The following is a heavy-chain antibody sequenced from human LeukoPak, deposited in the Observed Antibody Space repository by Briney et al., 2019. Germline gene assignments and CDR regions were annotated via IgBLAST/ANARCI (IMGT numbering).Heavy chain of an antibody. D-gene: IGHD2-2*01. CDR2: IYHSGST. CDR1: GGSNSSGGYS. Sequence: SETLSLTCAVSGGSNSSGGYSWSWIRQPPGKGLEWIGYIYHSGSTYYNPSLKSRVTISVDRSKNQFSLKLSSVTAADTAVYYCARAKNQLPRFDPWGQGTLVTVSS. V-gene: IGHV4-30-2*01. J-gene: IGHJ5*02. CDR3: ARAKNQLPRFDP.